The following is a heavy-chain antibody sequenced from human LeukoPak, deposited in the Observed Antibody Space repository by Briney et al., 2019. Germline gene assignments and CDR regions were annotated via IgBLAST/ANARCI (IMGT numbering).Heavy chain of an antibody. CDR2: FDPEDGET. CDR1: GYTLTELS. D-gene: IGHD3-10*01. V-gene: IGHV1-24*01. J-gene: IGHJ5*02. CDR3: ATHPIWFGELYWFDP. Sequence: ASVTVSCKVSGYTLTELSMHWVRQAPGKGLEWMGGFDPEDGETIYAQKFQGRVTMTEDTSTDTAYMELSSLRSEDTAVYYCATHPIWFGELYWFDPWGQGTLVTVSS.